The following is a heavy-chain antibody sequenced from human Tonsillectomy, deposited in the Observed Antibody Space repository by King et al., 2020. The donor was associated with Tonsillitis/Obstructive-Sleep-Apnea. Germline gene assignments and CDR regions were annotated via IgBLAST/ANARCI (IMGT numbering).Heavy chain of an antibody. V-gene: IGHV3-7*01. CDR3: ARGQAYVLRFFDI. J-gene: IGHJ3*02. CDR1: GFTFSSYW. D-gene: IGHD3-3*01. CDR2: IKQDGSEK. Sequence: VQLVESGGGLVQPGGSLRLSCAASGFTFSSYWMSWVRQAPGKGLEWVANIKQDGSEKYYVDSVKGRFTISRDNAKNSLYLQMNSLRAEDTAVYYCARGQAYVLRFFDIWGQGTMVTVSS.